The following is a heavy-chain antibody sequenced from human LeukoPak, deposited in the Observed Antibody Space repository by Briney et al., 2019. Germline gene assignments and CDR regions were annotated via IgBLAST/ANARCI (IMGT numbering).Heavy chain of an antibody. Sequence: PGGSLRLSCAASGFTFSSYAMGWVRQAPGKGLEWVSAISGSGGSTYYADSVKGRFTISRDNSKNTLYLQMNSLRAEDTAVYYCAKVYSGSYTTYYFDYWGQGTLVTVSS. D-gene: IGHD1-26*01. CDR2: ISGSGGST. CDR3: AKVYSGSYTTYYFDY. V-gene: IGHV3-23*01. J-gene: IGHJ4*02. CDR1: GFTFSSYA.